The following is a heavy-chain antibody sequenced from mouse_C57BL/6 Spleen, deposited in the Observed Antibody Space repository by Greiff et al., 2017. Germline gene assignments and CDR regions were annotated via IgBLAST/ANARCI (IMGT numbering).Heavy chain of an antibody. Sequence: QVQLQQSGAELVKPGASVKISCKASGYAFSSYWMNWVKQRPGKGLEWIGQIYPGDGDTNYNGKFKGKATLTADKSSSTAYMQLSSLTTEDSAVYFCARGYGNYGYYFDYWGQGTTLTVSS. V-gene: IGHV1-80*01. CDR1: GYAFSSYW. J-gene: IGHJ2*01. CDR2: IYPGDGDT. CDR3: ARGYGNYGYYFDY. D-gene: IGHD2-1*01.